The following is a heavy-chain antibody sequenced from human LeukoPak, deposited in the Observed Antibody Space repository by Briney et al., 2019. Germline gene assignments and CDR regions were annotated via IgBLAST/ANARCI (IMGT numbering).Heavy chain of an antibody. CDR2: ISGSGGST. J-gene: IGHJ4*02. CDR3: AKRENYYGSGSYYII. V-gene: IGHV3-23*01. D-gene: IGHD3-10*01. Sequence: GGSLRLSCAASGFTFSTYAMTWVRQAPGKGLEWVSGISGSGGSTYYADSVKGRFTISRDNSKNTLYLQMNSLRAEDTAVYYCAKRENYYGSGSYYIIWGQGTLVTVSS. CDR1: GFTFSTYA.